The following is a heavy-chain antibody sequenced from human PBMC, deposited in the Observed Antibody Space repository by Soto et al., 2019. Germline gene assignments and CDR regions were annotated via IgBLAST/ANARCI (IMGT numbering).Heavy chain of an antibody. V-gene: IGHV4-39*01. CDR3: ARQIAVAVGDTTKDAFDI. CDR2: MYYSGST. Sequence: QLQLQESGPGLVKPSETLSLTCTVSGGSISSSSYYWGWIRQPPGKGLQWIGSMYYSGSTYCNPSLKSRVTISVDTSKNQFSLKLRSVTAADTAVYFCARQIAVAVGDTTKDAFDIWGQGTMVTVSS. D-gene: IGHD6-19*01. J-gene: IGHJ3*02. CDR1: GGSISSSSYY.